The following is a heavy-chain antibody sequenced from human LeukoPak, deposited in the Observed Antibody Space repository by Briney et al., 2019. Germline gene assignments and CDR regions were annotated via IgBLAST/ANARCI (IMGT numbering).Heavy chain of an antibody. Sequence: GASVKVSCKASGYTFTGYHLHWVRQAPGHGLEWMGRINPNSGDTIYAQKFQGRVTMTRDTPISTAYMELSRLRSDDTAVYYCARDYCSSTSCLFDYWGQGTLVTVSS. D-gene: IGHD2-2*01. V-gene: IGHV1-2*06. CDR1: GYTFTGYH. CDR2: INPNSGDT. CDR3: ARDYCSSTSCLFDY. J-gene: IGHJ4*02.